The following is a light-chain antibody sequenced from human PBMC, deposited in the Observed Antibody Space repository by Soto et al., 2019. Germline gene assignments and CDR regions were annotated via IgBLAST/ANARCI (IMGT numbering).Light chain of an antibody. J-gene: IGKJ1*01. Sequence: AIQMTQSPSSLSASVGDRVTITCRASQVIRNDLGWYQQKPGKAPKLLIYAASSLQSGVPSRFSGSGSDTDFTLTIGSLQPEDFATYYCLQNYNYPPTFGQGTKVEI. CDR3: LQNYNYPPT. CDR2: AAS. CDR1: QVIRND. V-gene: IGKV1-6*01.